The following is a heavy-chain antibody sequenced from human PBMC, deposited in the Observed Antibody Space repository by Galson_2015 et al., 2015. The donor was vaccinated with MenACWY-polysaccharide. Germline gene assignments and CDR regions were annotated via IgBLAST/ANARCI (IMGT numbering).Heavy chain of an antibody. CDR2: IHPNSGGT. V-gene: IGHV1-2*02. J-gene: IGHJ5*02. CDR1: GYTFSGYH. CDR3: AGGGARDGATGWFDP. D-gene: IGHD4/OR15-4a*01. Sequence: SVKVSCKASGYTFSGYHIHWVRQAPGQGLEWMGWIHPNSGGTTFAQKFQGRVTMTRDTSVSTVYMELNSLRSEDTAVYYCAGGGARDGATGWFDPWGQGTQVTVSS.